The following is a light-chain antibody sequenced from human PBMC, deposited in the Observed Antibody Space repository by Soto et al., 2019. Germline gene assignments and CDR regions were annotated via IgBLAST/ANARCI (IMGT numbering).Light chain of an antibody. Sequence: VLTHAPGTLSLSPGDRATLFCRSRQSLTNPYIAWYQQKPGQAPRLLIYDISSRATGIPGRFSGSGSGTEFTLTISSLQSEDFATYYCQQGDIWPWTFGQGTKVDI. CDR1: QSLTNPY. CDR3: QQGDIWPWT. J-gene: IGKJ1*01. CDR2: DIS. V-gene: IGKV3D-20*02.